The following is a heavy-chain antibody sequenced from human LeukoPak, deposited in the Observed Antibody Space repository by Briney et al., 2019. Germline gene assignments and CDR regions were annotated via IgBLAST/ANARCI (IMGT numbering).Heavy chain of an antibody. Sequence: SETLSLTCNVSGGSIADYYWSWIRQPPGKGLEWIGYIYDKGSTNYNPSLRSRVTISADTSKNLFSLKLSSVTTADTAVYYCARTVNYYDTSGYSYYFDYWGQGTLVTVSS. D-gene: IGHD3-22*01. CDR2: IYDKGST. CDR1: GGSIADYY. J-gene: IGHJ4*02. CDR3: ARTVNYYDTSGYSYYFDY. V-gene: IGHV4-59*01.